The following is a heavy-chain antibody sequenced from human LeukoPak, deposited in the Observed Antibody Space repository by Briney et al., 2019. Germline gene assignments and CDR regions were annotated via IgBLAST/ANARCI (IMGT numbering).Heavy chain of an antibody. CDR3: ARGHMITFGGVSPGFDY. CDR1: GGSISSGSYY. Sequence: PSQTLSLTCTVSGGSISSGSYYWSWIRQPAGKGLEWIGRIYTSGSTNYTPSLKSRFTISVDTSKNQFSLKLSSVTAADTAVYYCARGHMITFGGVSPGFDYWGQGTLVTVSS. J-gene: IGHJ4*02. D-gene: IGHD3-16*01. V-gene: IGHV4-61*02. CDR2: IYTSGST.